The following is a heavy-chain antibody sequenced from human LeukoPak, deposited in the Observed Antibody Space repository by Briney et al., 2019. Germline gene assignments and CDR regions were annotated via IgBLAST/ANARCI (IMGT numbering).Heavy chain of an antibody. Sequence: GGSLRLSCAASEFSVGSNYMTWVRQAPGKGLEWVSLIYSGGSTYYAAPVKGRFTISRDDSKNMLYLQMNSLKTEDTALYYCTTDSRVDYWGQGTLVTVSS. V-gene: IGHV3-66*01. CDR2: IYSGGST. CDR1: EFSVGSNY. CDR3: TTDSRVDY. J-gene: IGHJ4*02.